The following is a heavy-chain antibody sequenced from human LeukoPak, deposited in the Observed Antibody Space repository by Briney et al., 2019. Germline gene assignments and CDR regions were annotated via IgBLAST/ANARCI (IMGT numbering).Heavy chain of an antibody. CDR2: IKEDGSEK. Sequence: PGGSLRLSCAASGFSFRSCWMSWFRQAPGKGLEWVANIKEDGSEKYYVDSVRGRFTISRDNAENALYLQMNSLRAEDTAVYYCARVAWPHYFDYWGQGTLVTVSS. V-gene: IGHV3-7*01. CDR3: ARVAWPHYFDY. CDR1: GFSFRSCW. J-gene: IGHJ4*02. D-gene: IGHD2-21*01.